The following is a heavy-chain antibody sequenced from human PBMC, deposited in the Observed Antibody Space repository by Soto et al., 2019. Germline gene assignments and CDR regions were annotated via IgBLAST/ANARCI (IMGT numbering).Heavy chain of an antibody. D-gene: IGHD2-15*01. J-gene: IGHJ4*02. CDR2: ISAYNGNT. CDR3: ARNYVHCSGGSCSGDIDY. CDR1: GYTFTSYG. Sequence: QVQLVQSGAEVKKPGASVKVSCKASGYTFTSYGISWVRQAPGQGLEWMGWISAYNGNTNYAQKLQGRVTMTTDTSTSTDYMELRSLRSDDTAVYYCARNYVHCSGGSCSGDIDYWGQGTLVTVSS. V-gene: IGHV1-18*01.